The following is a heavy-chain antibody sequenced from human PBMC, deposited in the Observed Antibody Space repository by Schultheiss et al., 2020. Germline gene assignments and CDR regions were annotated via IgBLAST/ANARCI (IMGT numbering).Heavy chain of an antibody. D-gene: IGHD1-1*01. Sequence: GESLKISCAASEFIFSSYAMAWVRQAPGKGLEWVSYISSSGSTIYYADSVKGRFTISRDNSKNTLYLQMNSLRAEDTAVYYCARVVQLERRTYYYGMDVWGQGTTVTVSS. CDR3: ARVVQLERRTYYYGMDV. CDR2: ISSSGSTI. CDR1: EFIFSSYA. V-gene: IGHV3-48*01. J-gene: IGHJ6*02.